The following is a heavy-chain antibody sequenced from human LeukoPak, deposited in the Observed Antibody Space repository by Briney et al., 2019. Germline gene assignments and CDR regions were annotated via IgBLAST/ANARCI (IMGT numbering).Heavy chain of an antibody. Sequence: GGSLRLSCAASGFTFSSHAMSWVRQAPGKGLEWVSGITGRGGDTYYADSVKGRFTISRDNSKNTLYLQMNSLRAEDTAVYYCAKDLPYGGYLESYFDYWGQGALVTVSS. D-gene: IGHD5-12*01. CDR1: GFTFSSHA. V-gene: IGHV3-23*01. CDR3: AKDLPYGGYLESYFDY. J-gene: IGHJ4*02. CDR2: ITGRGGDT.